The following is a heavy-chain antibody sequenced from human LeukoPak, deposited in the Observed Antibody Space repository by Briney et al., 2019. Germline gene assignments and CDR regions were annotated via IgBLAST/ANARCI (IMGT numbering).Heavy chain of an antibody. J-gene: IGHJ4*02. CDR3: ARPYSSGWYSIDY. Sequence: PGGSLSLSCVASELIVSSNYMSWVRQAPGKGLEWVSVIYSGGTTYYADSVKGRFTISRDNSKNTLYLQMNSLRAEDTAVYYCARPYSSGWYSIDYWGQGTLVTVSS. CDR1: ELIVSSNY. V-gene: IGHV3-53*01. D-gene: IGHD6-13*01. CDR2: IYSGGTT.